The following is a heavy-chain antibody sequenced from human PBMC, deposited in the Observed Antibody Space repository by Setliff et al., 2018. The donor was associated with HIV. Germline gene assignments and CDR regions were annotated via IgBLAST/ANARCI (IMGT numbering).Heavy chain of an antibody. J-gene: IGHJ6*03. D-gene: IGHD6-19*01. CDR1: GYTLATHG. Sequence: ASVKVSCKASGYTLATHGISWVRQAPGQRLEWMGWISAGNGNTKYSQTFQDRVTITRDTSASTVYMELGSLRSEDTAIYYCARDGGPGSGWGDYSYYFSMDVWGKGTTVTVSS. CDR3: ARDGGPGSGWGDYSYYFSMDV. V-gene: IGHV1-3*01. CDR2: ISAGNGNT.